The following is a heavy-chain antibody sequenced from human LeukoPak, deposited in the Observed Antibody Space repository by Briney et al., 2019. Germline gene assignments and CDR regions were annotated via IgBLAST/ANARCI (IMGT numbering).Heavy chain of an antibody. CDR3: ARVKRVLRFLEWLGAVDAFYI. V-gene: IGHV4-34*01. Sequence: PSETLSLTCAVYGGSFNDYYWNWIRQPPGKGLEWIGEINLRGSTTYNPSLKSRVTISLDESKNQFFLKLNSVTAADTAVYYCARVKRVLRFLEWLGAVDAFYIWGQGTMVTVSS. D-gene: IGHD3-3*01. CDR2: INLRGST. J-gene: IGHJ3*02. CDR1: GGSFNDYY.